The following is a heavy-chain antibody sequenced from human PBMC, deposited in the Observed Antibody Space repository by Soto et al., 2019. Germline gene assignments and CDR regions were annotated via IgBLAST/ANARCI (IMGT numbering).Heavy chain of an antibody. CDR2: IYNHGQI. Sequence: EVQLVESGGVLTQPGGALRLSCVVSGFIVSRSHMMWVRPAPGKGLEGVSVIYNHGQINYVDPVKGRFTIARDNSKNTIYLQMNSLKVKDTAVYYCVRFTGAERHWGQGGVVTVSS. J-gene: IGHJ4*02. V-gene: IGHV3-53*01. CDR3: VRFTGAERH. CDR1: GFIVSRSH. D-gene: IGHD7-27*01.